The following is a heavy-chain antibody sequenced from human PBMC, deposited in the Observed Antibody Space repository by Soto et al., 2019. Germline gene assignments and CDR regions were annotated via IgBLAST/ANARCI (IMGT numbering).Heavy chain of an antibody. CDR1: GGSFSGYY. CDR3: ARGRRRLLYYYGMDV. CDR2: INHSGST. Sequence: SLTCAVYGGSFSGYYWSWIRQPPGKGLEWIGEINHSGSTNYNPSLKSRVTISVDTSKNQFSLKLSSVTAADTAVYYCARGRRRLLYYYGMDVWGQGTTVTVSS. D-gene: IGHD1-26*01. V-gene: IGHV4-34*01. J-gene: IGHJ6*02.